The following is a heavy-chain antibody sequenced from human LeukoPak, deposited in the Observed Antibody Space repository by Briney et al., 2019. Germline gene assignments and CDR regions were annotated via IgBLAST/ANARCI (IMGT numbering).Heavy chain of an antibody. D-gene: IGHD2-21*02. CDR1: GYRFTSYW. Sequence: ESLKISCKGSGYRFTSYWISWVRQMPGKGLEWMGRIDPSDSYTTYSPSFQGHVTISANKSISTAYLQWSSLKASDTAMYYCARRALPPAYCGGDCFDAFDIWGQGTMVTVSS. V-gene: IGHV5-10-1*01. J-gene: IGHJ3*02. CDR2: IDPSDSYT. CDR3: ARRALPPAYCGGDCFDAFDI.